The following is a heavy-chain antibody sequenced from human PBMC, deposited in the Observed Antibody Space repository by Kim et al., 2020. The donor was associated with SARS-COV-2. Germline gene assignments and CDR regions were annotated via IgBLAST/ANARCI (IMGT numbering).Heavy chain of an antibody. V-gene: IGHV4-31*03. J-gene: IGHJ6*02. CDR1: GGSISSGGYY. CDR3: ARESLIRGYYYGMDV. Sequence: SETLSLTCTVSGGSISSGGYYWSWIRQHPGKGLEWIGYIYYSGSTYYNPSLKSRVTISVDTSKNQFSLKLSSVTAADTAVYYCARESLIRGYYYGMDVWGQGTTVTVSS. CDR2: IYYSGST. D-gene: IGHD3-10*01.